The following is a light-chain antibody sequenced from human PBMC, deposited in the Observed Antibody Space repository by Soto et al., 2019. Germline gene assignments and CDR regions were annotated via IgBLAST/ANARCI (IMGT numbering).Light chain of an antibody. Sequence: QSALTQPPSASGSPGQSVTISCTGTSSDVGGYNFVSWYQQHPGKAPKFMIYEVTKRPSGVPDRFSGSKSGNTASLTVSGLQDEDEADYYCSSYEGGIKGVFGGGTQLTVL. CDR3: SSYEGGIKGV. J-gene: IGLJ3*02. CDR2: EVT. V-gene: IGLV2-8*01. CDR1: SSDVGGYNF.